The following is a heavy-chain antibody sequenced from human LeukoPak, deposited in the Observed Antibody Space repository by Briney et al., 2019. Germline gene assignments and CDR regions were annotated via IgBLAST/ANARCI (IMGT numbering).Heavy chain of an antibody. CDR2: ISSSSSYI. J-gene: IGHJ4*02. V-gene: IGHV3-21*01. CDR1: GFTFSSYS. Sequence: KSGGSLRLSCAASGFTFSSYSMNWVRQAPGKGLEWVSSISSSSSYIYYADSVKGRFTISRDNAKNSLYLQMNSLRAEDTAVYYCARVYFLYYDGFDYWGQGTLVTVSS. D-gene: IGHD1-26*01. CDR3: ARVYFLYYDGFDY.